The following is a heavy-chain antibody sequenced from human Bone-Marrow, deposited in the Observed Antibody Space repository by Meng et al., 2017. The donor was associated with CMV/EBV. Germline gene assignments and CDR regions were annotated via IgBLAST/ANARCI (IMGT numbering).Heavy chain of an antibody. V-gene: IGHV3-7*01. CDR2: IKQDGSEK. Sequence: GGSLRLSCAASGFTFSSYWMSWVRQAPGKGLEWVANIKQDGSEKYYVDSVKGRFTISRDNAKNSLYLQMNSLRAEDTAVYYCAKDGWDIVVVPAALHYGMDVWGQGTTVTFSS. CDR3: AKDGWDIVVVPAALHYGMDV. D-gene: IGHD2-2*02. CDR1: GFTFSSYW. J-gene: IGHJ6*02.